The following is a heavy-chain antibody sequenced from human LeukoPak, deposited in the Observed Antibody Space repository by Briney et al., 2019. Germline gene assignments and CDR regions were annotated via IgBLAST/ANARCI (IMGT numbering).Heavy chain of an antibody. CDR3: AKGREVRYSGYDFTFDY. J-gene: IGHJ4*02. CDR1: GFKFSSYA. D-gene: IGHD5-12*01. V-gene: IGHV3-23*01. Sequence: GGSLRLSCAASGFKFSSYAMSWVRQAPGKGLELVSVLSGSGGNQSYADSVKGRFTVSRDNSKNTLYLQMNSLRVEDTAVYYCAKGREVRYSGYDFTFDYWGRGTLVIVSS. CDR2: LSGSGGNQ.